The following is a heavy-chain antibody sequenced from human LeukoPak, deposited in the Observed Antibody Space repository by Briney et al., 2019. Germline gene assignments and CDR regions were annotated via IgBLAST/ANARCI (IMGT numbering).Heavy chain of an antibody. V-gene: IGHV3-30*03. D-gene: IGHD6-19*01. J-gene: IGHJ4*02. CDR1: GFTFSAYA. CDR3: AGVSESGWYYFDY. CDR2: ISYDGSYK. Sequence: GGSLRLSCAASGFTFSAYAMHWVRQAPGKGLEWVAVISYDGSYKYYADSVKGRFPISRDNSKKTLYLQMSSLRDEDTAVYYCAGVSESGWYYFDYWGQGTLVTVSS.